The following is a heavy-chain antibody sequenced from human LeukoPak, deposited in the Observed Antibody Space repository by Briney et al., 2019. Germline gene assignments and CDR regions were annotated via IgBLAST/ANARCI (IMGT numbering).Heavy chain of an antibody. CDR1: GFTFDNYA. J-gene: IGHJ4*02. CDR3: AKGLRSNRAVAGTDY. Sequence: GGSLRLSCAASGFTFDNYAMHWVRQAPGKGLGWVSGISWNGGSTGYADSVKGRFTISRDNAKNSLYLQMNSLRAEDTALYYCAKGLRSNRAVAGTDYWGQGTLVTVSS. D-gene: IGHD6-19*01. CDR2: ISWNGGST. V-gene: IGHV3-9*01.